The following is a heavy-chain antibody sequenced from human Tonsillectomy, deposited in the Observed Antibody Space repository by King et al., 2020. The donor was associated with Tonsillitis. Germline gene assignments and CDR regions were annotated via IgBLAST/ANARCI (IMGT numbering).Heavy chain of an antibody. CDR3: ARGKSIVGARHAFDI. CDR1: GGSLRTYY. J-gene: IGHJ3*02. D-gene: IGHD1-26*01. CDR2: IYYSVTT. Sequence: VQLQESGPGLVKPSEILSLTCTVSGGSLRTYYWSWIRQPPGKGMEWIGYIYYSVTTNYITSLMSRVTISVDTSNNQFSLQLHSVTAADTAVYYCARGKSIVGARHAFDIWGQGIMVTVSS. V-gene: IGHV4-59*01.